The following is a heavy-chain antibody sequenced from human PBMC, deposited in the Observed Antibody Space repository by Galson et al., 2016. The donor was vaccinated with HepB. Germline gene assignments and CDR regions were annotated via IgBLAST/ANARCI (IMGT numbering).Heavy chain of an antibody. CDR3: ARDVQYRFDS. J-gene: IGHJ4*02. CDR1: VYTFTTSG. D-gene: IGHD2/OR15-2a*01. Sequence: SVKVSCKASVYTFTTSGISWVRQAPGQGLEWMGWISTYSGNTKYAQKFQGGLTLTTDSSTTTAYMELRSLRFDDTALYYCARDVQYRFDSWGQGTLVTVSS. CDR2: ISTYSGNT. V-gene: IGHV1-18*01.